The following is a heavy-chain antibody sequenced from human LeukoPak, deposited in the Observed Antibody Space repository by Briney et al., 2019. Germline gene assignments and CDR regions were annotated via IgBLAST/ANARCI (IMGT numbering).Heavy chain of an antibody. CDR2: INHSGST. CDR1: GGSFSGYY. D-gene: IGHD6-6*01. Sequence: PSETLSLTCAVYGGSFSGYYWSWIRQPPGKELEWIGEINHSGSTNYNPSLKSRVTISVDTSKNQFSLKLSSVTAADTAVYYCARGYSSSSDFDYWGQGTLVTVSS. J-gene: IGHJ4*02. CDR3: ARGYSSSSDFDY. V-gene: IGHV4-34*01.